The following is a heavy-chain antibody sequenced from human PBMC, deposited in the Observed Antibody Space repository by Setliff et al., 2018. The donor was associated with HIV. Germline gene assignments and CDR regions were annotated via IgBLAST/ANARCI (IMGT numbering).Heavy chain of an antibody. J-gene: IGHJ4*02. CDR2: IFNDGRT. V-gene: IGHV4-39*01. D-gene: IGHD3-10*01. CDR3: ARHFPSISLFFGDPGPFDR. Sequence: SETLSLTCTVSGGSISSSSYYWGWIRQPPGKGLEWIGSIFNDGRTYYNPSLKSRITIPMDTSTNQFSLKLSSVTAADTAVYFCARHFPSISLFFGDPGPFDRWGQGALVTVSS. CDR1: GGSISSSSYY.